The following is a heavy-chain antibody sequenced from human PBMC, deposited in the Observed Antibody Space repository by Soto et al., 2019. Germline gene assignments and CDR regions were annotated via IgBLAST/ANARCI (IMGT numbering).Heavy chain of an antibody. V-gene: IGHV1-18*01. CDR3: ARQNPTYRYCSGGSCYSNAFDI. J-gene: IGHJ3*02. D-gene: IGHD2-15*01. Sequence: ASVKVSCKASGYTFTSYGISWMRQAPGQGLEWMGWISAYNGNTNYAQKLQGRVTMTTDTSTSTAYMELRSLRSDDTAVYYCARQNPTYRYCSGGSCYSNAFDIWGQGTMVTVSS. CDR2: ISAYNGNT. CDR1: GYTFTSYG.